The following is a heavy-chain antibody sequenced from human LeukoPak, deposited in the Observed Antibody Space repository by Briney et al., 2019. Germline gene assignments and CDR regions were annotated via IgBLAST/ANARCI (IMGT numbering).Heavy chain of an antibody. V-gene: IGHV4-59*01. CDR3: ATPLRYYYDSSGYNDY. CDR2: IYLSGST. D-gene: IGHD3-22*01. J-gene: IGHJ4*02. CDR1: GGSISSYY. Sequence: SETLSLTCTVSGGSISSYYWSWIRQPPGKGLEWIGYIYLSGSTNYNPSLKSRVTISVDTSKNQVSLKLSSVTAEDTAVYYCATPLRYYYDSSGYNDYWGQGTLVTVSS.